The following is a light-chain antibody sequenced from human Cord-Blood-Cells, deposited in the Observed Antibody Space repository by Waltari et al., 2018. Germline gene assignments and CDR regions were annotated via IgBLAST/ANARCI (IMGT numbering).Light chain of an antibody. CDR1: QGISSN. J-gene: IGKJ2*01. CDR2: AAS. CDR3: QQYYSYPYT. Sequence: AIRMTQSPSSLSASTVDRVTITCRASQGISSNLAWYQQKPGKAPKLLIYAASTLQSGVPSRFSGSGSGTDFTLTISCLQSEDFATYYCQQYYSYPYTFGQGTKLEIK. V-gene: IGKV1-8*01.